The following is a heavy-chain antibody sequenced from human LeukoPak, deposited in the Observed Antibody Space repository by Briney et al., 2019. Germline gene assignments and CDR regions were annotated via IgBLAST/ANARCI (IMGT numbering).Heavy chain of an antibody. V-gene: IGHV3-7*01. CDR2: IKQDGSEK. J-gene: IGHJ4*02. Sequence: ETLSLTCAVSGGSISNSNWWSWVRQPPGKGLEWVANIKQDGSEKYHVDSVKGRFTISRDNAKNSLYLQMNSLRAEDTAVYYCARRYFDSWGQGTLVTVSS. CDR1: GGSISNSNW. CDR3: ARRYFDS.